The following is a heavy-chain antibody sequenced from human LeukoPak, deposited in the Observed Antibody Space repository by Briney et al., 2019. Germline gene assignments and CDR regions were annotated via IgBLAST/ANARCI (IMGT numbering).Heavy chain of an antibody. CDR1: GYTFTGYY. J-gene: IGHJ4*02. CDR2: INPNSGGT. D-gene: IGHD1-1*01. Sequence: VASVKVSCKASGYTFTGYYMHWVRQAPGQGLEWMGWINPNSGGTTYAQNFQGRVTMTRDTSISTAYMELSRLRSDDTAVYYCARVIGGGNNWNDGVGFDYWGQGTLVTVSS. V-gene: IGHV1-2*02. CDR3: ARVIGGGNNWNDGVGFDY.